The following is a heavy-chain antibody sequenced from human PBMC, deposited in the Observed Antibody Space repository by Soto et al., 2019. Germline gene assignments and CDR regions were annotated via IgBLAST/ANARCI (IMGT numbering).Heavy chain of an antibody. J-gene: IGHJ5*02. CDR3: ARDFVSFDP. D-gene: IGHD3-3*01. V-gene: IGHV3-7*05. Sequence: GGSLRLSCAASGFTFSSYWMTWVRQAPGKALEWLANIKHDGSESNYVDSVKGRFTISRDNAENSVYLQMNSLRVEDTAVYYCARDFVSFDPWGQGTLVTVSS. CDR2: IKHDGSES. CDR1: GFTFSSYW.